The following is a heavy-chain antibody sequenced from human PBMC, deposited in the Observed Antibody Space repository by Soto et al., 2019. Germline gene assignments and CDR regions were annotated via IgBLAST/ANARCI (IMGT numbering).Heavy chain of an antibody. CDR2: ISAYNGNT. CDR1: GYTFTSYG. D-gene: IGHD3-22*01. Sequence: QVQLVQSGAEVKKPGASVKVSCKASGYTFTSYGISWVRQAPRQGLEWMGWISAYNGNTNYAQKLQGRVTMTTDTSTSTAYMELRSPRSDDTAVYYCAREMNYYDSSGYYYAMAFDYWGQGTLVTVSS. V-gene: IGHV1-18*01. CDR3: AREMNYYDSSGYYYAMAFDY. J-gene: IGHJ4*02.